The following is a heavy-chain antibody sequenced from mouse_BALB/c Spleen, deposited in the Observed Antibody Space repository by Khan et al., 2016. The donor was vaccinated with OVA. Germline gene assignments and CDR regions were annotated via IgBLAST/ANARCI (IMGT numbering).Heavy chain of an antibody. J-gene: IGHJ2*01. CDR3: ATSYYYGYYFDY. CDR2: ISGDSSTI. D-gene: IGHD1-1*01. Sequence: EVKLEVSGGGLVQPGGSRKLSCAASGFTFSSYGMHWVRQAPEKGLEWVAYISGDSSTIYYTDTVKGRFTISRDNPKNTLSLQMTSLMSEDTAMYYGATSYYYGYYFDYWGPGTTLTVSS. V-gene: IGHV5-17*02. CDR1: GFTFSSYG.